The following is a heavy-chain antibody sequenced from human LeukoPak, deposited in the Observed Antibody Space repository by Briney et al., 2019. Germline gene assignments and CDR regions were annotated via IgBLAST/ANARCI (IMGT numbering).Heavy chain of an antibody. V-gene: IGHV1-8*01. CDR2: MNPNSGNT. Sequence: GASGKVSCKAAGYTFTSYDINWVRQATGQGLEWMGWMNPNSGNTGYAQKFQGRVSMTRNTSISTAYMELSSLRSEDTAVYYCARGRLWFGEPERYYYYGMDVWGQGTTVTVSS. CDR3: ARGRLWFGEPERYYYYGMDV. J-gene: IGHJ6*02. CDR1: GYTFTSYD. D-gene: IGHD3-10*01.